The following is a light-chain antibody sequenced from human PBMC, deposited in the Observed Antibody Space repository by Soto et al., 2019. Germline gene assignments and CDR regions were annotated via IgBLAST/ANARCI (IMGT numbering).Light chain of an antibody. CDR2: VNSDGSH. Sequence: QLVLTQSPSASASLGASVKLTCTLSSGYSSYAIAWHQQQPEKGPRYLMKVNSDGSHTKGDGIPDRFSGSSSGAERYLTISSLQSEDEADYYCQTWGTGFMLFGGGTKLTVL. V-gene: IGLV4-69*01. CDR3: QTWGTGFML. J-gene: IGLJ2*01. CDR1: SGYSSYA.